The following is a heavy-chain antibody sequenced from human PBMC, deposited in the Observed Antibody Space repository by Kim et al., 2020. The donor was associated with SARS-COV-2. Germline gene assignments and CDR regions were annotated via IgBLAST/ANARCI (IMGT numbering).Heavy chain of an antibody. D-gene: IGHD2-2*01. CDR1: GGTFSSYT. CDR3: AADNCSSTSCYVGHLGGYYYYYYGMDV. V-gene: IGHV1-69*02. Sequence: SVKVSCKASGGTFSSYTISWVRQAPGQGLEWMGRIIPILGIANYAQKFQGRVTITADKSTSTAYMELSSLRSEDTAVYYCAADNCSSTSCYVGHLGGYYYYYYGMDVWGQGTTVTVSS. J-gene: IGHJ6*02. CDR2: IIPILGIA.